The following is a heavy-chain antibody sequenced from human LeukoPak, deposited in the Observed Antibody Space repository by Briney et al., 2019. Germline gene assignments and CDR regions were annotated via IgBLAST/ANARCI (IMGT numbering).Heavy chain of an antibody. Sequence: GGSLRLSCATSGFNFRDYGMHWVRQAPGKGLGWVSVISNDGDTYYADSVKGRFTISRDNPKNTMNLQMNSLRAEDTAVYYCAKGGGVIGRSYYFDYWGQGTLVTVSS. D-gene: IGHD2-8*02. J-gene: IGHJ4*02. V-gene: IGHV3-NL1*01. CDR2: ISNDGDT. CDR1: GFNFRDYG. CDR3: AKGGGVIGRSYYFDY.